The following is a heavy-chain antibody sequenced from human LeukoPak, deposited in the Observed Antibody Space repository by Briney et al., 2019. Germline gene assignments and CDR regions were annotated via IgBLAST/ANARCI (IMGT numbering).Heavy chain of an antibody. CDR1: GGSFSGYY. Sequence: TASETLSLTCAVYGGSFSGYYWSWIRQPPGKGLEWIGSIYYSGSTYYNPSLKSRVTISVDTSKNQFSLKLSSVTAADTAVYYCAVTGWYGYYFDYWGQGTLVTVSS. J-gene: IGHJ4*02. CDR2: IYYSGST. D-gene: IGHD6-19*01. CDR3: AVTGWYGYYFDY. V-gene: IGHV4-34*01.